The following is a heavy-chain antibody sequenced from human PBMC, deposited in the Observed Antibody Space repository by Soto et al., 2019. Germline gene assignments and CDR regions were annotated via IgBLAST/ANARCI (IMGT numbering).Heavy chain of an antibody. V-gene: IGHV3-30*18. D-gene: IGHD2-2*01. J-gene: IGHJ4*02. CDR2: ISYDGSNK. Sequence: QVQLVESGGGVVQPGRSLRLSCAASGFTFSSYGMHWVRQAPGKGLEWVAVISYDGSNKYYADSVKGRFTISRDNSKNTLYLQMNSLRAEDTAVYYCAKGWRSTSCPKGYWGQGTLVTVSS. CDR3: AKGWRSTSCPKGY. CDR1: GFTFSSYG.